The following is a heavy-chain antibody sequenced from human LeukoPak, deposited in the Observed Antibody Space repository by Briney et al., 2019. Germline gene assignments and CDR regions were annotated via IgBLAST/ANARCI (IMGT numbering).Heavy chain of an antibody. CDR3: ARRRYYDGSGYLE. J-gene: IGHJ1*01. CDR2: IYYSGRT. V-gene: IGHV4-39*01. CDR1: GDSVSRSDSY. D-gene: IGHD3-22*01. Sequence: SETLSLTCSVSGDSVSRSDSYWDWIRQPPGKGLEWIGTIYYSGRTYYSPSLKSRVTVSVDPSNNQFSLNLRSVTAADTAVYYCARRRYYDGSGYLEWGQGTLLSVSS.